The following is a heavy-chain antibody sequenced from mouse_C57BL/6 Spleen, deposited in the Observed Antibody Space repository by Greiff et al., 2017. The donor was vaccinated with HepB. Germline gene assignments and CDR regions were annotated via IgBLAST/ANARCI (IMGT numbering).Heavy chain of an antibody. D-gene: IGHD2-4*01. J-gene: IGHJ3*01. V-gene: IGHV14-4*01. CDR3: TTGYYDPFAY. Sequence: EVKLQESGAELVRPGASVKLSCTASGFNIKDDYMHWVKQRPEQGLEWIGWIDPENGDTEYASKFQGKATITADTSSNTAYLQLSSLTSEDTAVYYCTTGYYDPFAYWGQGTLVTVSA. CDR2: IDPENGDT. CDR1: GFNIKDDY.